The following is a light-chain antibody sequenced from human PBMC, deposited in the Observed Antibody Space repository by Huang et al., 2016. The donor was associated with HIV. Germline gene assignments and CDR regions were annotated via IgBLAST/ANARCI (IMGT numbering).Light chain of an antibody. CDR1: QRVSSY. V-gene: IGKV3-11*01. J-gene: IGKJ4*01. Sequence: EIVLTQSPATLSLSPGERATPSCRASQRVSSYLAWYQQKPGQAPRLLIYTASNRATGIPARFSGSGSGTDFTLTSSSLEPEDFAIYYCQQSSSWPPLTFGGGTKVEIK. CDR3: QQSSSWPPLT. CDR2: TAS.